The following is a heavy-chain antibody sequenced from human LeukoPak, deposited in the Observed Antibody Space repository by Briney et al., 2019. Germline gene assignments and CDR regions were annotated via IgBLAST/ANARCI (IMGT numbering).Heavy chain of an antibody. D-gene: IGHD3-9*01. CDR2: INPNSGGT. CDR1: GYTFTGYY. V-gene: IGHV1-2*02. Sequence: GASVKVSCKASGYTFTGYYMHWVRQAPGQGLEWMGWINPNSGGTNYAQKFQGRVTMTRDPSISTAYMELSRLRSDDTAVYYCARAKILTGYYVSAAYTWGQGTLVTVSS. CDR3: ARAKILTGYYVSAAYT. J-gene: IGHJ5*02.